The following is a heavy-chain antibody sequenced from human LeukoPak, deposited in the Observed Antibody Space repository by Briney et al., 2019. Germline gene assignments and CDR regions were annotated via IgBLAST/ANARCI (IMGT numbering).Heavy chain of an antibody. Sequence: SGGSLRLSCAASGFTFSNYSINWVRQAPGKGLEWVSSISSSSSYIYYADSVKGRFTISRDNAKNSLYLQMNSLRAEDTAMYYCASRKQLSKYFDYRGQGTLVTVSS. CDR3: ASRKQLSKYFDY. V-gene: IGHV3-21*01. J-gene: IGHJ4*02. CDR2: ISSSSSYI. CDR1: GFTFSNYS. D-gene: IGHD6-6*01.